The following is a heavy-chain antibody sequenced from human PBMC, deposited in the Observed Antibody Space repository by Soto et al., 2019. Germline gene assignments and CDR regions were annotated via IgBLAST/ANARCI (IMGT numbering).Heavy chain of an antibody. CDR3: ARFPAP. Sequence: QLQLQESGSGLVKPSQTLSLTCAVSGGSISSGGYSWSWIRQPPGKGLEWIGYIYHSGSTYYNTSLKSRVTMSAVRPKNPYALKLSSGAGAHTAVYYCARFPAPWGQGTLVTVSS. CDR2: IYHSGST. J-gene: IGHJ5*02. CDR1: GGSISSGGYS. V-gene: IGHV4-30-2*01.